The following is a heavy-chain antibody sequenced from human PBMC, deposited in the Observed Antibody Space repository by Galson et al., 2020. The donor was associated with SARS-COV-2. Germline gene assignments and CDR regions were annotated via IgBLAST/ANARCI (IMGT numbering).Heavy chain of an antibody. CDR3: ARLDAYGPGY. V-gene: IGHV3-48*03. CDR1: GFTFSNYE. Sequence: GESLKISCAASGFTFSNYEMNWVRQAPGKGLEWVLYISSSGRTIHYADSVKGRFTISRDNAKSSQSLQMNSLRAEDTAVYYCARLDAYGPGYWGQGTLVTVSS. D-gene: IGHD2-21*01. CDR2: ISSSGRTI. J-gene: IGHJ4*02.